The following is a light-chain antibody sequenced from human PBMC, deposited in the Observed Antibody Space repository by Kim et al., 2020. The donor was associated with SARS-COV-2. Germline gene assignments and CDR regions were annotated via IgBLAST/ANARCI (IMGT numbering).Light chain of an antibody. Sequence: ASVGDRVTITCRASQDINIDLAWFQQKPGKAPKSLIYAASSLHSGVPSKFSSSRSGTDFILTITSLQPEDFGTYFCQQYKSYPITFGQGTRLEIK. V-gene: IGKV1-16*02. J-gene: IGKJ5*01. CDR2: AAS. CDR3: QQYKSYPIT. CDR1: QDINID.